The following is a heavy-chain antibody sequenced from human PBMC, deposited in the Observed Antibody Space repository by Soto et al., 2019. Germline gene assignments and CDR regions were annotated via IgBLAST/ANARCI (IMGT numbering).Heavy chain of an antibody. D-gene: IGHD2-15*01. CDR1: GGYIISGVYY. CDR2: IYYSGST. Sequence: SETLSLTYTVAGGYIISGVYYCSCIRKHPGKGLEWIGYIYYSGSTYYNPSLKSRVTISVDTSKNQFSLKLSSVTAADTPVYYCARGSAVAATLFDYWGQGTLVTVSS. V-gene: IGHV4-31*03. J-gene: IGHJ4*02. CDR3: ARGSAVAATLFDY.